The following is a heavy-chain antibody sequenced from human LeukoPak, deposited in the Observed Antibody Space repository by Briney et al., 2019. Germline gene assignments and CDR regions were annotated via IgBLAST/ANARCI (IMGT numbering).Heavy chain of an antibody. CDR3: ARSHYYDRRGYSFRVLDY. J-gene: IGHJ4*02. CDR1: GYSFTSYW. Sequence: GESLKISCKGSGYSFTSYWIGWVRQMPGKGLEWMGIIYPGDSDTRYSPSFQGQVTISADKSISTAYLQWRSLKASDTAMYYCARSHYYDRRGYSFRVLDYWGPGTLVTVSS. CDR2: IYPGDSDT. D-gene: IGHD3-22*01. V-gene: IGHV5-51*01.